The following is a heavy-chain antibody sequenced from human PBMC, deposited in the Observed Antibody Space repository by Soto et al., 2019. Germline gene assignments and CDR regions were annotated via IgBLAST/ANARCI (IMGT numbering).Heavy chain of an antibody. J-gene: IGHJ4*02. V-gene: IGHV6-1*01. CDR1: GDSVSNNGAT. D-gene: IGHD2-15*01. CDR2: AYYRSRWRY. Sequence: SQTLSLTFVICGDSVSNNGATWNWIRQSPSRGLEWLGRAYYRSRWRYDYATSVRGRITINPDTSQNQFSLQLNSVTPEDTAVYYCARDPPDFNSGFDYWGQGTPVTVSS. CDR3: ARDPPDFNSGFDY.